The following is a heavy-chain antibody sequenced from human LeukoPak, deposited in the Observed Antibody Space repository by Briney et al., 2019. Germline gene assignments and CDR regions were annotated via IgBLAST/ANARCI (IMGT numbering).Heavy chain of an antibody. D-gene: IGHD3-9*01. CDR3: ARGGSYDIMTMVL. Sequence: ETLSLTSTVSSAFISSSTHYWGWIRHPPGKGLECIAISYYSGGTYYTPALKGRVTISVDKSKNQFSLKLSCVTAADTAVYYCARGGSYDIMTMVLWGQGTLVTVS. CDR2: SYYSGGT. J-gene: IGHJ4*02. V-gene: IGHV4-39*07. CDR1: SAFISSSTHY.